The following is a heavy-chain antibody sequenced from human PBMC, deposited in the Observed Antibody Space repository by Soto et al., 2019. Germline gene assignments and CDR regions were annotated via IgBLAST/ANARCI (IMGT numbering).Heavy chain of an antibody. CDR3: ARGGDSSGYPYFYYGMDV. V-gene: IGHV4-59*01. Sequence: QVQLQESGPGLVKPSETLSLTCTVSGGSISSYYWSWIRQPPGKGLEWIGYIYYSGSTNYNPSLKSRVTISVDTSKNQFSLKLSSVTAADTAVYYCARGGDSSGYPYFYYGMDVWGQGTTVTVSS. D-gene: IGHD3-22*01. CDR2: IYYSGST. J-gene: IGHJ6*02. CDR1: GGSISSYY.